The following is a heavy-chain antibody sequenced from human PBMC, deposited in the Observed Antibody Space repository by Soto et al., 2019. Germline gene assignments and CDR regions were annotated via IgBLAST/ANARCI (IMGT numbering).Heavy chain of an antibody. V-gene: IGHV1-69*02. D-gene: IGHD6-13*01. CDR2: IIPILGIA. Sequence: QDQLVQSGAEVKKPGSSVKVSCKASGGTFSSYTISWVRQAPGQGLEWMGRIIPILGIANYAQKFQGRVTITADKSTSTAYMELSSLRSEDTAVYYCARAKRIAAAGQIDYWGQGTLVTVSS. CDR3: ARAKRIAAAGQIDY. CDR1: GGTFSSYT. J-gene: IGHJ4*02.